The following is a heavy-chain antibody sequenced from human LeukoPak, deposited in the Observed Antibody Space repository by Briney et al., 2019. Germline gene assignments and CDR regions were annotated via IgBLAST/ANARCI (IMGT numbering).Heavy chain of an antibody. J-gene: IGHJ5*02. V-gene: IGHV4-34*01. Sequence: SEPLSLTCAVYGGSFSGYYWSWIRQPPGKGLEWIGEINHSGSTNYNPSLKSRVTISVDTSKNQFSLKLSSMTAADTAVYYCARTIKVVPAAMGGIWFDPWGQGTLATVSS. CDR1: GGSFSGYY. D-gene: IGHD2-2*01. CDR2: INHSGST. CDR3: ARTIKVVPAAMGGIWFDP.